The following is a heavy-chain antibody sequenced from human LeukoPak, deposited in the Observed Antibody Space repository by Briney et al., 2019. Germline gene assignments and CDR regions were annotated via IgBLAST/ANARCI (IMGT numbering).Heavy chain of an antibody. CDR3: AHEQAPWATVVTPLI. D-gene: IGHD4-23*01. CDR2: IYWDDDK. Sequence: SGPTLSKPTQPVTLTCTFSGFSLSTRGAGGGWIRQAPVKALEWLALIYWDDDKRYSPSLKSRLTITKDTSKNQVVLTMTSMDPVDTATYYCAHEQAPWATVVTPLIWGQGTMVTVSS. CDR1: GFSLSTRGAG. J-gene: IGHJ3*02. V-gene: IGHV2-5*02.